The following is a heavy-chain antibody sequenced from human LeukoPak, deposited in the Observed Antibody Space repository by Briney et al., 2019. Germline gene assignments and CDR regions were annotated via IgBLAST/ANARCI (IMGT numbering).Heavy chain of an antibody. CDR1: GGSISSYY. J-gene: IGHJ4*02. Sequence: SETLSLTCTVSGGSISSYYWSWIRQPPGKGLEWIGYIYYSGSTNYNPSLKSRVTISVDTSKNQFSLKLSSVTAADTAVYYCAREGTKYSYGLYYFDYWGQGTLVTVYS. D-gene: IGHD5-18*01. V-gene: IGHV4-59*01. CDR3: AREGTKYSYGLYYFDY. CDR2: IYYSGST.